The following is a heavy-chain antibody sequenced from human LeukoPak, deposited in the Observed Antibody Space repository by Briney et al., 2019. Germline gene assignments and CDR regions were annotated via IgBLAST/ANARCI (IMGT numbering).Heavy chain of an antibody. Sequence: SETLSPTCGVYGGSLSGYYWSWIRQPPGKGLEWIGEINYSADANYSPSLGSRVTVSVDTSKNQFSLRLTSVTAADTAVYYCARSYYDSSGPYDVWGEGTTVTVSS. CDR1: GGSLSGYY. D-gene: IGHD3-22*01. CDR3: ARSYYDSSGPYDV. V-gene: IGHV4-34*01. J-gene: IGHJ6*04. CDR2: INYSADA.